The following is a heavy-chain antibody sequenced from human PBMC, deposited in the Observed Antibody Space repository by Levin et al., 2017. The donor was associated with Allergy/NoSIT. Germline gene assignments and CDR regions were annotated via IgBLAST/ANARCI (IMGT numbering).Heavy chain of an antibody. J-gene: IGHJ4*02. CDR1: GGSISSGYW. Sequence: SETLSLTCAVSGGSISSGYWWSWVRQPPGKGLEWIGEIHHSGNTNYNPSLKSRVTISVDKSKNQFSLNLSSVTAADTAVYYCARNGDYCLDYWGQGTLVTVSS. CDR3: ARNGDYCLDY. D-gene: IGHD4-17*01. V-gene: IGHV4-4*02. CDR2: IHHSGNT.